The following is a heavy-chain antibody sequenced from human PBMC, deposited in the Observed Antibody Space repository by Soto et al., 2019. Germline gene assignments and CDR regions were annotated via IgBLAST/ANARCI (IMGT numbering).Heavy chain of an antibody. CDR2: IYSGGNT. Sequence: EVQLVESGGGLVQPGGSLRLSCSASGFTFSTFDMHWVRQSSGKGLEWVSGIYSGGNTAYADFVTGRFTISRKNAKNSFLLHMNGLRAGDTPVYYCARDGEYGGIAGAFDLWGQWTMVTVSS. CDR1: GFTFSTFD. V-gene: IGHV3-13*01. D-gene: IGHD5-12*01. J-gene: IGHJ3*01. CDR3: ARDGEYGGIAGAFDL.